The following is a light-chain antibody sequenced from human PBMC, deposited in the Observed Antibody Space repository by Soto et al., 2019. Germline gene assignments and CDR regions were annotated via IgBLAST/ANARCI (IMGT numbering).Light chain of an antibody. V-gene: IGLV2-14*01. J-gene: IGLJ3*02. CDR3: SSFTSINTWV. Sequence: QSVLTQPASVSGSPGQSITISCTGTSSDVGGYNYVSWYQQHPGKAPKRMIYEVSNRPSGVSNRFSGSKSGNPASLTISGLQAEDEADYYCSSFTSINTWVFGGGTKLTVL. CDR2: EVS. CDR1: SSDVGGYNY.